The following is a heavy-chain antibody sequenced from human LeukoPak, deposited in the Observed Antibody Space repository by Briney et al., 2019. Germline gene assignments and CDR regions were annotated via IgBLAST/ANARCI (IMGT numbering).Heavy chain of an antibody. V-gene: IGHV3-7*01. D-gene: IGHD6-19*01. CDR3: ARVGKNGWDFDH. J-gene: IGHJ4*02. CDR2: INGGGNVK. CDR1: GFTFSAYW. Sequence: GGSLRLSCAASGFTFSAYWMTWVRQAPGKGLEWVANINGGGNVKFYVDSVKGRFTISRDNTKISLHLQMYSLRAEDTAVYYCARVGKNGWDFDHWGQGTLVTVSS.